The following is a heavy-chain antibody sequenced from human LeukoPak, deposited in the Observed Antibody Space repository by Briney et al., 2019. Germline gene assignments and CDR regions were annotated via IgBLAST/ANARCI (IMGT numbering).Heavy chain of an antibody. CDR2: IYYSGST. D-gene: IGHD2-2*01. CDR1: GGSISSYY. J-gene: IGHJ6*03. Sequence: SETLSLTCTVSGGSISSYYWSWIRQPPGKGLEWIGYIYYSGSTNYNPSLKSRVTISVDTSKNQFSLKLSSVTAADTAVYYCARTDIVVVPAARDYYYYYYMDVWGKGTTVTVSS. CDR3: ARTDIVVVPAARDYYYYYYMDV. V-gene: IGHV4-59*01.